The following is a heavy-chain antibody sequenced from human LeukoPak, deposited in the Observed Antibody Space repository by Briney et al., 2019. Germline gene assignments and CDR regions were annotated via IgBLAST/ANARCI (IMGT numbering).Heavy chain of an antibody. CDR2: FDPEDGET. V-gene: IGHV1-24*01. J-gene: IGHJ5*02. CDR3: ATERSYGSGTNWFEP. D-gene: IGHD3-10*01. CDR1: GYTLTVVS. Sequence: ASVKVSCMVSGYTLTVVSMCTGRQAPGKGLEWMGGFDPEDGETIYAQKFQGRVTMTEDTSTDTAYMELSSLRSEDTAVYYCATERSYGSGTNWFEPWGQGTLVTVSS.